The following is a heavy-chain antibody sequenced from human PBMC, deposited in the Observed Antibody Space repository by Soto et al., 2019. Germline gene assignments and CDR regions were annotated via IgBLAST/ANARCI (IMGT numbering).Heavy chain of an antibody. D-gene: IGHD2-8*02. J-gene: IGHJ4*02. CDR1: GGTFSSYA. CDR3: ARDRQSVVYANSFDY. CDR2: IIPIFGTA. Sequence: SVKVSCKASGGTFSSYAISWVRQAPGQGLEWMGGIIPIFGTANYAQKFQGRVTITADESTSTAYMELSSLRSEDTAVYYCARDRQSVVYANSFDYWGQGTLVTVSS. V-gene: IGHV1-69*13.